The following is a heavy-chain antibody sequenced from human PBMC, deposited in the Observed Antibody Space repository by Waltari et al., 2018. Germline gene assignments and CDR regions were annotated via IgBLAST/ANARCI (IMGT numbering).Heavy chain of an antibody. Sequence: QVQLQESGPGLVKPSQTLSLTCTVSGGSISSGRYYWSWIRQPAGQGLEWIGRIYTSGSTNYNPSLKSRVTISVDTSKNQFSLKLSSVTAADTAVYYCARDGAHYDFWSGYYTGFDYWGQGTLVTVSS. V-gene: IGHV4-61*02. CDR1: GGSISSGRYY. CDR3: ARDGAHYDFWSGYYTGFDY. CDR2: IYTSGST. J-gene: IGHJ4*02. D-gene: IGHD3-3*01.